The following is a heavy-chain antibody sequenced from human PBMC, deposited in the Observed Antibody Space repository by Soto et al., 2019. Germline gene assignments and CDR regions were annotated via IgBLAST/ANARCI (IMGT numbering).Heavy chain of an antibody. D-gene: IGHD2-21*01. Sequence: PGGSLRLSCAASGFTFSSYGMHWVRQAPGKGLEWVAVISYDGSNKYYADSVKGRFTISRDNSKNTLYLQMNSLRAEDTAVYYCAKDLRPLGLFAFYYWGQGTLVTVSS. CDR2: ISYDGSNK. CDR3: AKDLRPLGLFAFYY. J-gene: IGHJ4*02. V-gene: IGHV3-30*18. CDR1: GFTFSSYG.